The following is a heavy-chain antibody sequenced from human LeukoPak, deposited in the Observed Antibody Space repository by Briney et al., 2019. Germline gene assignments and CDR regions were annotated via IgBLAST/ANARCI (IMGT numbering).Heavy chain of an antibody. CDR2: INQSGST. V-gene: IGHV4-34*01. CDR3: ARGKLIRYFAWLARQFDY. J-gene: IGHJ4*02. Sequence: SETLTLTCAVYGGSFRGYYWSWLRQPPGKGLEWLGEINQSGSTNYNPSLKGRVTKSVDTSKNQFSLKLSSATAAGTAVYYCARGKLIRYFAWLARQFDYWGQGTLVTVSS. D-gene: IGHD3-9*01. CDR1: GGSFRGYY.